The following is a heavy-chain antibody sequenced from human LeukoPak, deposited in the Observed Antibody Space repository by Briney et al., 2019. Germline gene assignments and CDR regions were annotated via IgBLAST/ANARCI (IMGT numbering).Heavy chain of an antibody. D-gene: IGHD5-12*01. CDR3: ATPERGYSGYDFGS. V-gene: IGHV1-2*02. CDR2: INPNSGGE. Sequence: AAVKDSCKASGYTFTGYYMHWVRQAPGKGLDWMGWINPNSGGENYAQKFQGMVTMTRDTSISTAYMVLSRLRSDDTAVYYCATPERGYSGYDFGSWGQGTLVTVSS. J-gene: IGHJ5*02. CDR1: GYTFTGYY.